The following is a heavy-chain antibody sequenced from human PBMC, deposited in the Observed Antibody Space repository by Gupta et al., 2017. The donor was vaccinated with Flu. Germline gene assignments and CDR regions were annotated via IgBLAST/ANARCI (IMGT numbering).Heavy chain of an antibody. CDR3: ATWFGSSFYHDNGFDL. V-gene: IGHV3-7*02. J-gene: IGHJ5*02. D-gene: IGHD3-10*01. Sequence: EVRLVESGGGLVQTGGSLRLSCVASRPTFSSFWMIWVRLIPGKGLERVANIKGDGSEKYYVDSVKGRFTISRDNAKNSVFLQMNSLGSEDTAVYFCATWFGSSFYHDNGFDLWGQGTLVTVSP. CDR2: IKGDGSEK. CDR1: RPTFSSFW.